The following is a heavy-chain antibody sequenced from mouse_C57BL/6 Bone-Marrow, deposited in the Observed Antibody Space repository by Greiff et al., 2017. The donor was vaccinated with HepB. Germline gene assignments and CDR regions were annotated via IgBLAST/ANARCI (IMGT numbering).Heavy chain of an antibody. Sequence: DVKLQESGGGLVQPGGSLSLSCAASGFTFTDYYMSWVRQPPGKALEWLGFIRNKANGYTTEYSASVKGRFTISRDNSQSILYLQMNALRAEDSATYYCARDGNWADDAMDYWGQGTSVTVSS. D-gene: IGHD4-1*01. V-gene: IGHV7-3*01. J-gene: IGHJ4*01. CDR1: GFTFTDYY. CDR3: ARDGNWADDAMDY. CDR2: IRNKANGYTT.